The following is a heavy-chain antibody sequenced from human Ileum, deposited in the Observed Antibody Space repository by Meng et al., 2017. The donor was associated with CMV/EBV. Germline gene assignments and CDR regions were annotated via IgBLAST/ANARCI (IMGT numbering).Heavy chain of an antibody. CDR2: MHFSWTT. CDR1: SVSSCGSY. Sequence: SVSSCGSYVGWFRQHPGGRPAWLGFMHFSWTTYHTPYLTSRITFSIDTSENQFSLKLTSVTAADTAMYYCAGYVFVPGSGTTNYFDYWDQGTLVTVSS. V-gene: IGHV4-31*02. D-gene: IGHD3-10*01. CDR3: AGYVFVPGSGTTNYFDY. J-gene: IGHJ4*02.